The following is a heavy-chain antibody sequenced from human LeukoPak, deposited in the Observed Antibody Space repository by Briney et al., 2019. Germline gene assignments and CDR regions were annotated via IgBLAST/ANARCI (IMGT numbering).Heavy chain of an antibody. CDR3: AKDRVGYCSGGSCYSEAYWFDP. CDR2: ISSASSTI. CDR1: GFTFSSYS. Sequence: GGSLRLSCAASGFTFSSYSMSWVRQAPGKGLEWVSYISSASSTIYYADSVKGRFTISRDNAKNSLYLQMNSLRDEDTAVYYCAKDRVGYCSGGSCYSEAYWFDPWGQGTLVTVSS. J-gene: IGHJ5*02. V-gene: IGHV3-48*02. D-gene: IGHD2-15*01.